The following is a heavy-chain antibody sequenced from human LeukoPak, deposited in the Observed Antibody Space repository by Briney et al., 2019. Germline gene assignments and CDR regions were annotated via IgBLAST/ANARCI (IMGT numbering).Heavy chain of an antibody. CDR1: GYSISSGYY. CDR3: ARYAGTNWGYSFDY. D-gene: IGHD7-27*01. V-gene: IGHV4-38-2*01. J-gene: IGHJ4*02. Sequence: SETLSLTCAVSGYSISSGYYWSWIRQPPGKGLEWIATIHHSGMTYYNPSLKSRDTISVDTSKNQFSLKLSSVAAAGTAVYYCARYAGTNWGYSFDYGGQGTLVTVSS. CDR2: IHHSGMT.